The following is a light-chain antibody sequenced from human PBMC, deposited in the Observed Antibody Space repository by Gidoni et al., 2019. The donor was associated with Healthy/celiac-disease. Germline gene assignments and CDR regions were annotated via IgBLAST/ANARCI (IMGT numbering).Light chain of an antibody. CDR2: AAS. V-gene: IGKV1-6*01. CDR1: QGIRND. Sequence: AIQMTQSPSYLSASVGDRVTITCRASQGIRNDLGWYQQKPGKAPKLLIYAASSLQSGVPSRFSGSGSGTDFTLTISSLQPEDFATYYCLQDYNYPRTFXXXTKVEIK. CDR3: LQDYNYPRT. J-gene: IGKJ1*01.